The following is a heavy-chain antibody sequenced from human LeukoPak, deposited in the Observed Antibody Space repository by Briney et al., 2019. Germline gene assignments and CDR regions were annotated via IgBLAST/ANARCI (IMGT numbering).Heavy chain of an antibody. CDR1: GGSINSYY. CDR3: ARGPTRQYFDS. J-gene: IGHJ4*02. Sequence: SETLSLTCTVSGGSINSYYWSWIRQPPGKGLEWIGDIIYSGSTNYNPSLQSRVTISVDTSRNQFSLNLSSVTAADTAVYYCARGPTRQYFDSWGRGTLVTVSS. D-gene: IGHD6-6*01. CDR2: IIYSGST. V-gene: IGHV4-59*01.